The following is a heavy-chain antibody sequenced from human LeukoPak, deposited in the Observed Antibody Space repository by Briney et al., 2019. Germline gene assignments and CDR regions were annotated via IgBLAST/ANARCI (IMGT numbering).Heavy chain of an antibody. J-gene: IGHJ3*02. D-gene: IGHD5-18*01. CDR2: INHSGST. CDR3: ARAGRQRGYSYGYYPFDI. CDR1: GGSFSGYY. Sequence: SETLSLTCAVYGGSFSGYYWSWIRQPPGKGLEWIGEINHSGSTNYNPSLKSRVTISVDTSKNQFSLKLSSVTAADTAVYYCARAGRQRGYSYGYYPFDIWGQGTMVTVSS. V-gene: IGHV4-34*01.